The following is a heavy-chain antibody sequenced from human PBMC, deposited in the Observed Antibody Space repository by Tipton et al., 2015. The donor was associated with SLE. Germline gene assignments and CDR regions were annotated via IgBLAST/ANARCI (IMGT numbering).Heavy chain of an antibody. D-gene: IGHD3-10*02. J-gene: IGHJ6*03. CDR1: GGSINSGTYY. CDR3: TRGVRGYYDYSYMDV. V-gene: IGHV4-61*02. Sequence: TLSLTCTVSGGSINSGTYYWSWIRQSAEKGLEWIGRIHTSGSTNYNPSLKSRVTISLDTSKNQFSLKLSSVTAADTAVYYCTRGVRGYYDYSYMDVWGKGTTVTISS. CDR2: IHTSGST.